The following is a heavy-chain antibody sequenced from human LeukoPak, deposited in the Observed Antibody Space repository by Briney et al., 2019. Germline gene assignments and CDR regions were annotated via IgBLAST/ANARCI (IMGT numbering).Heavy chain of an antibody. J-gene: IGHJ4*02. CDR3: ARVPLGGGILTGYSLYYFDY. Sequence: GVSLRLSCAASGFTFSSYSMNWVRQAPGKGLEWVSSIISSSSDIYYADSVKGRFTISRDNAKSSLYLQMNSLGAEDTAVYYCARVPLGGGILTGYSLYYFDYWGQGTLVTVFS. CDR2: IISSSSDI. D-gene: IGHD3-9*01. V-gene: IGHV3-21*01. CDR1: GFTFSSYS.